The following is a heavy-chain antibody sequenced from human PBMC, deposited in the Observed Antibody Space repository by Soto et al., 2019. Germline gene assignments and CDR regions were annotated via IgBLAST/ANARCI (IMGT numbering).Heavy chain of an antibody. V-gene: IGHV1-18*04. CDR2: ISADSGHT. Sequence: QVQLVQSGAEVKTPGASVQVSCKASGYTFANYDVSWVRQAPGQGLEWMGWISADSGHTSNAQKFQGRVTLTTDTSTNTAYMKLRSLRSDDTAVYYCARHHCSTTDCYTAVDFWGQGTLVTVSS. D-gene: IGHD2-2*02. J-gene: IGHJ4*02. CDR1: GYTFANYD. CDR3: ARHHCSTTDCYTAVDF.